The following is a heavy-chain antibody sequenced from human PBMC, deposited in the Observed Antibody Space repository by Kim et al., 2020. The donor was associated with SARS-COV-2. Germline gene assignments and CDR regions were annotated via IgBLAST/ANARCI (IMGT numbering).Heavy chain of an antibody. Sequence: SETLSLTCAVYGGSFSGYYWSWIRQPPGKGLEWIGEINHSGSTNYNPSLKSRVTISVDTSKNQFSLKLSSVTAADTAVYYCARTTGHELAYCGGDCYYDAFDIWGQGTMVTVSS. CDR3: ARTTGHELAYCGGDCYYDAFDI. D-gene: IGHD2-21*02. J-gene: IGHJ3*02. CDR1: GGSFSGYY. CDR2: INHSGST. V-gene: IGHV4-34*01.